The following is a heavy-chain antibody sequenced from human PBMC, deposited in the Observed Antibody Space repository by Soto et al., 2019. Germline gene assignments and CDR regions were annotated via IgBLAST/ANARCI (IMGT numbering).Heavy chain of an antibody. D-gene: IGHD2-15*01. CDR3: AHGEYCRGGSCYLSIWFDP. CDR2: IYWDDDK. V-gene: IGHV2-5*02. Sequence: QITLKESGPTLVKPTQTLTLTCTFSGFSLSTSGVGVGWIRQPPGKALEWLALIYWDDDKRYSPSLKSRLTITKDTSKNQVVLTMTTMDPVDTATYHCAHGEYCRGGSCYLSIWFDPWGQGTLFTVSS. CDR1: GFSLSTSGVG. J-gene: IGHJ5*02.